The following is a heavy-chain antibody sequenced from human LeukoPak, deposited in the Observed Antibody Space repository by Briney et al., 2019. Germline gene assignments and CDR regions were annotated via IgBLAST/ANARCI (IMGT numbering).Heavy chain of an antibody. CDR3: AKEKLRYYDY. V-gene: IGHV3-23*01. Sequence: GGSLRLSCEASGFTFSTYVMSWVRQPPGKGLECVSSISGSGGTTYYADSVKGRFTISRDNSKNTVYLQMSSLTVEDTAIYYCAKEKLRYYDYWGQGALVTVSS. D-gene: IGHD3-16*01. J-gene: IGHJ4*02. CDR2: ISGSGGTT. CDR1: GFTFSTYV.